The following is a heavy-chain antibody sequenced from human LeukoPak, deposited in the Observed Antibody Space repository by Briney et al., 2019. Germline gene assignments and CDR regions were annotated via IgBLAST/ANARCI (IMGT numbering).Heavy chain of an antibody. J-gene: IGHJ4*02. CDR1: GFTFSSYA. Sequence: QPGRSLRLSCAASGFTFSSYAMHWVRQAPGKGLEWVAVISYDGSNKYYADSVKGRFTISRDNSKNTLYLQMNSLRAEDTAVYYCARRRGDYWGQGTLVTVSS. D-gene: IGHD5-12*01. CDR2: ISYDGSNK. CDR3: ARRRGDY. V-gene: IGHV3-30*04.